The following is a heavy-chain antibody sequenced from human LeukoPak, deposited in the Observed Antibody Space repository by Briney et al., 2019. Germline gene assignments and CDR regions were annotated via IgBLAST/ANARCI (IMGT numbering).Heavy chain of an antibody. J-gene: IGHJ4*02. Sequence: GGSLRLSCAASGFTFSSYSMNWVRQAPGKGLEWVSSISSSSSYIYYADSVKGRFTISRDNSKNTLYLQMNSLRAEDTAVYNCAKIGGSYYYFDYWGQGTLVTVSS. D-gene: IGHD1-26*01. V-gene: IGHV3-21*04. CDR2: ISSSSSYI. CDR1: GFTFSSYS. CDR3: AKIGGSYYYFDY.